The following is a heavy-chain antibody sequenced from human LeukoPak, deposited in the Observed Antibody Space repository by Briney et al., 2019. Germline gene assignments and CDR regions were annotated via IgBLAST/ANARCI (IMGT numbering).Heavy chain of an antibody. CDR2: ISGSGGNT. CDR3: AKARGYSGHDYLGSFDY. J-gene: IGHJ4*02. CDR1: GFTFRNYA. D-gene: IGHD5-12*01. Sequence: PGGSLRLSCVASGFTFRNYAMSWVRQAPGKGLEWVSSISGSGGNTYYTDSVKGRFTISRDNSKSTLYLQMNSLRVEDTAVYYCAKARGYSGHDYLGSFDYWGQGTLVTVSS. V-gene: IGHV3-23*01.